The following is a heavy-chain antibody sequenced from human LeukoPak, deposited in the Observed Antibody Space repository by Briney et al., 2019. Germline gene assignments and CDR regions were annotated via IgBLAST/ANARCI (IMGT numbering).Heavy chain of an antibody. D-gene: IGHD3-9*01. CDR1: GYTFTSYA. CDR2: INAGNGNT. CDR3: ARKPQNDILTGYLDY. V-gene: IGHV1-3*01. Sequence: ASVKVSCKASGYTFTSYAMHWVRQAPGQRLEWMGWINAGNGNTKYSQKFQGRVTITRDTSASTAYMELSSLRSEDTAVYFFARKPQNDILTGYLDYWGQGTLVTVSS. J-gene: IGHJ4*02.